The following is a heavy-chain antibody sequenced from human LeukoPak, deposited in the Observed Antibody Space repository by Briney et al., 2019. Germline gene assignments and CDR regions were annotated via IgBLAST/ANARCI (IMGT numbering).Heavy chain of an antibody. CDR2: IIPIFGAA. CDR1: GGTFSSYA. V-gene: IGHV1-69*06. Sequence: GASVKVSCKASGGTFSSYAISWVRQAPGQGLEWMGGIIPIFGAANYAQKFQGRVTITADKSTSTAYMELSSLRSEDTAVYYCANLASGYFDYWGQGTLVTVSS. D-gene: IGHD2-15*01. CDR3: ANLASGYFDY. J-gene: IGHJ4*02.